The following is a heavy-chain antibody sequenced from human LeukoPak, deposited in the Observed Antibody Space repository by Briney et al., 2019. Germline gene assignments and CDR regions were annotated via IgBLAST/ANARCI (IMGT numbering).Heavy chain of an antibody. Sequence: PSETLSLTCTVSGGSISSYYWSWIRQPPGKGLEWIGYIYYSGSTNYNPSLKSRVTISVDTSKNQFSLKLSSVTAADTAVYYCARQRSFTMVRGHDAFDIWGQGTMVTVSS. V-gene: IGHV4-59*08. J-gene: IGHJ3*02. CDR2: IYYSGST. CDR1: GGSISSYY. CDR3: ARQRSFTMVRGHDAFDI. D-gene: IGHD3-10*01.